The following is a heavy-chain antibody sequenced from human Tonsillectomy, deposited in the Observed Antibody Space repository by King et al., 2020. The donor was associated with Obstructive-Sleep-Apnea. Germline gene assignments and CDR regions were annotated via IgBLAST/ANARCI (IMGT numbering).Heavy chain of an antibody. CDR3: TRDNSPGGLPL. V-gene: IGHV3-49*03. J-gene: IGHJ4*02. CDR1: GFTFGDYA. Sequence: VQLVESGGGLVQPGRSLRLSCTASGFTFGDYAMSWFRQAPGKGLEWVGFIRSKAYGGTTEYAASVKGRFTISRDDSKSIAYLQMNSLKTEDTAVYYCTRDNSPGGLPLWGQGTLVTVSS. CDR2: IRSKAYGGTT. D-gene: IGHD3-16*01.